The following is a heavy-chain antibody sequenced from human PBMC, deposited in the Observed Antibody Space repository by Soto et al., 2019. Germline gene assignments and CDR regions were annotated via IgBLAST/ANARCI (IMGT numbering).Heavy chain of an antibody. J-gene: IGHJ4*02. D-gene: IGHD2-2*01. V-gene: IGHV3-48*02. CDR3: ARDATDYQLLSVCYFDY. CDR2: ISSSSSTI. CDR1: GFTFSSYS. Sequence: EVQLVESGGGLVQPGGSLRLSCAASGFTFSSYSMNWVRQAPGKGLEWVSYISSSSSTIYYADSVKGRFTISRDNAKNSLYLQMNSQRDEDTAVDYCARDATDYQLLSVCYFDYWGQGTLVTVSS.